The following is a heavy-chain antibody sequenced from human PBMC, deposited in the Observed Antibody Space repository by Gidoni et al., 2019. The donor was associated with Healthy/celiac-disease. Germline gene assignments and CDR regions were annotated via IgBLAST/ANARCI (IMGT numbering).Heavy chain of an antibody. D-gene: IGHD3-10*01. CDR3: ARAKGSRAFTMVRGVLDY. Sequence: QVQLQQWGAGLLKPSETLSLTCAVYGGSFSGYYYPAKPQPPGKGLEWIGEINHSGSTNYNPSLKSRVTISVDTSKNQFSLKLSSVTAADTAVYYCARAKGSRAFTMVRGVLDYWGQGTLVTVSS. CDR1: GGSFSGYY. V-gene: IGHV4-34*01. J-gene: IGHJ4*02. CDR2: INHSGST.